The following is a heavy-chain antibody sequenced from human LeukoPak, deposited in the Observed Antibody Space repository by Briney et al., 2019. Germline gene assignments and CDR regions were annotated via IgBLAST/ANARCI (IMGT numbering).Heavy chain of an antibody. D-gene: IGHD3-3*01. CDR1: GYTFTSYD. V-gene: IGHV1-18*01. CDR3: ARDRLRVITIFGVVSLPGENNWFDP. J-gene: IGHJ5*02. Sequence: GASVKVSCKASGYTFTSYDINWVRQAPGQGLEWMGWISAYNGNTNYAQKLQGRVTMTTDTSTSTAYMELRSLRSDDTAVYYCARDRLRVITIFGVVSLPGENNWFDPWGQGTLVTVSS. CDR2: ISAYNGNT.